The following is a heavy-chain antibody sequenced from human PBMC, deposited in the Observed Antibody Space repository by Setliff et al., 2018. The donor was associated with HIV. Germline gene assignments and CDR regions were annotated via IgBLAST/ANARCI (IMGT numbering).Heavy chain of an antibody. CDR1: GGSITSGHYY. CDR3: AKGVAGLQYYYYYMDV. D-gene: IGHD6-19*01. CDR2: ITHSGST. V-gene: IGHV4-39*07. Sequence: SETLSLTCTVSGGSITSGHYYWGWIRQPPGKGLEWIGEITHSGSTNYNPSLETRVTISVDTSKNQFSLKLSSVTAADTAVYYCAKGVAGLQYYYYYMDVWGKGTTVTVSS. J-gene: IGHJ6*03.